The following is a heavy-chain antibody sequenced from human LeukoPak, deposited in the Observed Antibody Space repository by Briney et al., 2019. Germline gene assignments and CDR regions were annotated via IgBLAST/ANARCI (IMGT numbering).Heavy chain of an antibody. Sequence: GASVKVSCKASGGTFSSYAISWVRQAPGQGLEWMGWINPDSGGTNYAQKFQGRVTMTRDTSINTAYMELSRLRSDDTAVYYCGRYYGSGSFGFDYWGQGTLVTVSS. V-gene: IGHV1-2*02. D-gene: IGHD3-10*01. CDR2: INPDSGGT. J-gene: IGHJ4*02. CDR3: GRYYGSGSFGFDY. CDR1: GGTFSSYA.